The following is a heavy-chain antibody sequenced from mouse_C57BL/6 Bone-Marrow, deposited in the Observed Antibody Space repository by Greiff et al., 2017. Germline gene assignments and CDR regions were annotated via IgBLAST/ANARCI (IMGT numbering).Heavy chain of an antibody. CDR3: AREDYYGSKGDYAMDY. CDR2: IYPGSGST. Sequence: VQLQQPGAELVKPGASVKMSCKASGYTFTSYWITWVKQRPGQGLEWIGDIYPGSGSTNYNEKFKSKATLTVDTSSSTAYMQLSSLTSEDSGVYYCAREDYYGSKGDYAMDYWGQGTSVTVSS. V-gene: IGHV1-55*01. D-gene: IGHD1-1*01. J-gene: IGHJ4*01. CDR1: GYTFTSYW.